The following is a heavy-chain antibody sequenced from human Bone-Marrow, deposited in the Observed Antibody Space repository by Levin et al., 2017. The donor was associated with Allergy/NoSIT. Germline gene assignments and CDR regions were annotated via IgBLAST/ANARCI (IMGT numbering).Heavy chain of an antibody. D-gene: IGHD3-3*01. Sequence: SQTLSLTCNVSGGSISNYYWSWIRQPPGKGLEWIGNIYYSGSTNYNPSLESRVTISVGTSKNHFSLILNSVTAADTAVYYCGRGTIFGVVTDWGQGTLVTVSS. CDR1: GGSISNYY. CDR3: GRGTIFGVVTD. CDR2: IYYSGST. J-gene: IGHJ1*01. V-gene: IGHV4-59*01.